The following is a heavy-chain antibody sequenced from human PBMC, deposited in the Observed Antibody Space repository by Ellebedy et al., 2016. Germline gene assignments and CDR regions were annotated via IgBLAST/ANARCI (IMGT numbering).Heavy chain of an antibody. D-gene: IGHD6-13*01. J-gene: IGHJ4*02. CDR3: TRSGGYSSSWSDY. V-gene: IGHV1-8*01. Sequence: ASVKVSCXASGYTFTSYDINWVRRATGQGLEWMGWMNPDSGNTGYAQKFQGRVTMTRNTSVSTAYMELTSLTSEDTAVYYCTRSGGYSSSWSDYWGQGTQVTVSS. CDR1: GYTFTSYD. CDR2: MNPDSGNT.